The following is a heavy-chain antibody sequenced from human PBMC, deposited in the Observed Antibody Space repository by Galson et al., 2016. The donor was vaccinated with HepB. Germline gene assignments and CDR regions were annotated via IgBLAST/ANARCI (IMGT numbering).Heavy chain of an antibody. CDR2: ISRSGDST. Sequence: SLRLSCAASGFTFNNYGMTWVRQAPGKGLEVVSSISRSGDSTDYADSVKGRFIISRDNTKNTLSLQMSSLRVDDTAVYYCAKRHEYCPPVGCSVDYWGQGTLVSVSS. V-gene: IGHV3-23*01. D-gene: IGHD2/OR15-2a*01. CDR3: AKRHEYCPPVGCSVDY. J-gene: IGHJ4*02. CDR1: GFTFNNYG.